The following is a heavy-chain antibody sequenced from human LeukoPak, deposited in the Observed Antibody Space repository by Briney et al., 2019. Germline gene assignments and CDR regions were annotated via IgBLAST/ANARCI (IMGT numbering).Heavy chain of an antibody. CDR2: INPNSGGT. CDR3: ARVFPRIAVAGPNKYFDY. Sequence: ASVKVSCKASGYTFTGYYMRWVRQAPGQGLEWMGWINPNSGGTNYAQKFQGRVTMTRDTSISTAYMELSRLRSDDTAVYYCARVFPRIAVAGPNKYFDYWGQGTLVTVSS. D-gene: IGHD6-19*01. V-gene: IGHV1-2*02. J-gene: IGHJ4*02. CDR1: GYTFTGYY.